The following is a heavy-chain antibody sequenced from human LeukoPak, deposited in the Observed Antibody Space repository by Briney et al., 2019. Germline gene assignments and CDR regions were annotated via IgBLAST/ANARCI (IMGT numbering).Heavy chain of an antibody. J-gene: IGHJ4*02. Sequence: GGSLRLSCAASGFTFSSYAMHWVRQAPGKGLEWVAVISYDGSNKYYADSVKGRFTISRDNSQNTLHVQMSSLRPEDTAVYYCVREVTSGSFDYWGQGTLVTVSS. CDR3: VREVTSGSFDY. CDR1: GFTFSSYA. D-gene: IGHD1-26*01. CDR2: ISYDGSNK. V-gene: IGHV3-30-3*01.